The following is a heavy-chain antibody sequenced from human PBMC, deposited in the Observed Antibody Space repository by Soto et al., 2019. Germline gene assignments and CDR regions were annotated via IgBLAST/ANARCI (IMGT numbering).Heavy chain of an antibody. CDR3: ARGGYSYGSNWFDP. D-gene: IGHD5-18*01. CDR2: IYHSGST. V-gene: IGHV4-4*02. Sequence: LSLTCAVSGGSISSSNWWSWVRQPPGKGLEWIGEIYHSGSTNYNPSLKSRVTISVDRSRNQFSLKLSSVTAADTAVYYCARGGYSYGSNWFDPWGQGTLVTAPQ. J-gene: IGHJ5*02. CDR1: GGSISSSNW.